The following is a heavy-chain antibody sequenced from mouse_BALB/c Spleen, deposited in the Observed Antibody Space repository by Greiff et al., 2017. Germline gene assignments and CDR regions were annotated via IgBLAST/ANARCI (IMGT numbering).Heavy chain of an antibody. J-gene: IGHJ1*01. D-gene: IGHD1-1*01. CDR2: IYPYNGGT. Sequence: EVQLQQSGPELVKPGASVKISCKASGYTFTDYNMHWVKQSHGKSLEWIGYIYPYNGGTGYNQKFKSKATLTVDNSSSTAYMELRSLTSEDSAVYYCARGTTEYFDVWGAGTTVTVSS. CDR3: ARGTTEYFDV. CDR1: GYTFTDYN. V-gene: IGHV1S29*02.